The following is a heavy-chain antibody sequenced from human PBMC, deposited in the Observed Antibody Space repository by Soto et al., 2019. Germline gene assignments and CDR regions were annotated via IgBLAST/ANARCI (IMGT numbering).Heavy chain of an antibody. D-gene: IGHD3-22*01. CDR3: ECSSGYKLDY. CDR2: IYYSGST. J-gene: IGHJ4*02. CDR1: GGSISSGGYY. Sequence: SETLSLTCTVSGGSISSGGYYWRWIRQHPGKGLEWIGYIYYSGSTYYNPSLKSRVTISVDTSKNQFSLKLSSVTAADTAVYYCECSSGYKLDYWGQGTLVTVSS. V-gene: IGHV4-31*03.